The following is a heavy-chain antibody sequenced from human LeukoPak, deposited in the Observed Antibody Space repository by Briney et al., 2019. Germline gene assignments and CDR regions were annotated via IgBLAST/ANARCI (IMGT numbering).Heavy chain of an antibody. CDR3: ARESESYDSSGSTFGY. V-gene: IGHV3-30*02. J-gene: IGHJ4*02. CDR2: IRYDGSNK. CDR1: GVTFSSYG. Sequence: PGGSLRLSCAASGVTFSSYGMHWVRQAPGKGLEWVAFIRYDGSNKYYADSVKGRFTISRDNSKNTLYLQMNSLRAEDTAVCYCARESESYDSSGSTFGYWGQGTLVTVSS. D-gene: IGHD3-22*01.